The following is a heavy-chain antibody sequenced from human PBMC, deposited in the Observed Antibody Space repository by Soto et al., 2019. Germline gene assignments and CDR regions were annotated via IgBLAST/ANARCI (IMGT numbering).Heavy chain of an antibody. CDR2: ISGSGGSK. Sequence: GGSLRLSCAASGFTFSSYAMSWVRQAPGKGLEWVSAISGSGGSKYYADSVKGRLTISRDNSKNTLYLQMNSLRAEDTAVYYCAKDPPNNYYYDSSGLDAFDIWGQGTMVTVSS. CDR3: AKDPPNNYYYDSSGLDAFDI. J-gene: IGHJ3*02. CDR1: GFTFSSYA. V-gene: IGHV3-23*01. D-gene: IGHD3-22*01.